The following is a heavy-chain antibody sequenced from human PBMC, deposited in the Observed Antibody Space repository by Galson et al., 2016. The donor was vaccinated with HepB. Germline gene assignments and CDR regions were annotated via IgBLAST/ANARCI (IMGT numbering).Heavy chain of an antibody. J-gene: IGHJ1*01. V-gene: IGHV3-33*03. CDR3: AKDPSQFCSSVSCQRAYLLH. Sequence: SLRFSCAASGFTFSSSGIHWVRQAPGKGLEWVAVIWYDGRDKYYADSVRGRFIISRDNSKNTVFLQMNRLRAEDTAVYYCAKDPSQFCSSVSCQRAYLLHWGQGTLVTVTS. D-gene: IGHD2-2*01. CDR2: IWYDGRDK. CDR1: GFTFSSSG.